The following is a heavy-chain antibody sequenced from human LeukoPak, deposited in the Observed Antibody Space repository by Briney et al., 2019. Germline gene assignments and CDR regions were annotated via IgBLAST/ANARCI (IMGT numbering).Heavy chain of an antibody. CDR3: ARGPEYYDRSGSDY. D-gene: IGHD3-22*01. J-gene: IGHJ4*02. CDR1: GYTFTSYD. CDR2: MNPDSGNT. V-gene: IGHV1-8*01. Sequence: ASVKVSCKASGYTFTSYDMNWVRQATGQGLERMGWMNPDSGNTDYAQKFQGRVTMTRNTSISTAYMELSGLRSEDTAVYYCARGPEYYDRSGSDYWGQGTLVTVSS.